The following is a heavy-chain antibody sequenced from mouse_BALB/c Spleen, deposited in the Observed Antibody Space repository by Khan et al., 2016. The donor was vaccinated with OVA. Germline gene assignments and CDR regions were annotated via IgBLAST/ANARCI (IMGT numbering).Heavy chain of an antibody. V-gene: IGHV1-77*01. D-gene: IGHD1-2*01. J-gene: IGHJ3*01. CDR3: ARRNYFGYTFAY. Sequence: QVQLQQPGAELARPGASVKLSCKASGYTFTDYYINWVKQRTGQGLEWIGEIYPGSGNTYYNEKFKGKATLTADQSSSTAYMQLSSLTSDDSAVFFCARRNYFGYTFAYWGQGTLVTVSA. CDR2: IYPGSGNT. CDR1: GYTFTDYY.